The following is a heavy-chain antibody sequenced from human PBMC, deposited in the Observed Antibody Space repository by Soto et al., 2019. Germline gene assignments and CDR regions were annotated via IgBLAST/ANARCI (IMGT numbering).Heavy chain of an antibody. D-gene: IGHD2-15*01. V-gene: IGHV3-74*01. J-gene: IGHJ4*02. CDR1: GFTFSSEW. CDR3: TSDTFGARDS. Sequence: GGSLRLSCAASGFTFSSEWMHWVRQAPGKGLVWVSRIDPYDTGITYADSVKGRFTISRDNAKNTLYLQMNSLRAEDTAVYYCTSDTFGARDSWGQGTLVTVSS. CDR2: IDPYDTGI.